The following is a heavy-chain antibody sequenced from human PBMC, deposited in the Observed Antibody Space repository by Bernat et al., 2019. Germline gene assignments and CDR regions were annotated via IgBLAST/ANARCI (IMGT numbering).Heavy chain of an antibody. CDR3: ARSVVVVAAPHYFDY. V-gene: IGHV1-69*02. CDR1: GGTFSSYT. Sequence: QVQLVQSGAEVKKPGSSVKVSCKASGGTFSSYTISWVRQAPGQGREWMGRIIPILGIANYAQKFQGRVTITADKSTSTAYMELSSLRSEDTAVYYCARSVVVVAAPHYFDYWGQGTLVTVSS. J-gene: IGHJ4*02. D-gene: IGHD2-15*01. CDR2: IIPILGIA.